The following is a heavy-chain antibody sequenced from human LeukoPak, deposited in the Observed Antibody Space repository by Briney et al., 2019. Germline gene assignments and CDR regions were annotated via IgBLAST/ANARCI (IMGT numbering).Heavy chain of an antibody. CDR3: ARTTGWFDP. CDR2: IYYSGST. J-gene: IGHJ5*02. D-gene: IGHD1-1*01. V-gene: IGHV4-59*08. CDR1: GGSISSYY. Sequence: SETLSLTCTASGGSISSYYWSWIRQPPGKGLEWIGYIYYSGSTNYNPSLKSRVTISVDTSKNQFSLKLSSVTAADTAVYYCARTTGWFDPWGQGTLVTVSS.